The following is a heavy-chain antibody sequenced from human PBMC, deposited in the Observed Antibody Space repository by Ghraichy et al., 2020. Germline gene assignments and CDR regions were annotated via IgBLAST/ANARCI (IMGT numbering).Heavy chain of an antibody. D-gene: IGHD2-2*01. CDR1: GYTLTGDA. CDR3: ARANGYCSRTSCYGFDY. V-gene: IGHV7-4-1*02. CDR2: INTNTGNP. Sequence: ASVKVSCKASGYTLTGDAMNWVRQAPGQGLEWMGWINTNTGNPTYAQGFTGRFVFSLDTSFSTAYLQISSLKAEDTAVYYCARANGYCSRTSCYGFDYWGQGTLVTVSS. J-gene: IGHJ4*02.